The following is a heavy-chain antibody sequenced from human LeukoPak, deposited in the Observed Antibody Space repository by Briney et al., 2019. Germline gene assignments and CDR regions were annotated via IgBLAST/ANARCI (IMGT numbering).Heavy chain of an antibody. V-gene: IGHV3-30-3*02. Sequence: GGSLRLSCAASGFTFSSYPMHWVRQAPGKGLEWVALISYDGSNKYYADSVKGRFTISRDNSKNTLYLQMNSLRAEDTAVYYCAKSSLYSSGWSQPLFDYWGQGTLVTVSS. J-gene: IGHJ4*02. CDR2: ISYDGSNK. CDR1: GFTFSSYP. CDR3: AKSSLYSSGWSQPLFDY. D-gene: IGHD6-19*01.